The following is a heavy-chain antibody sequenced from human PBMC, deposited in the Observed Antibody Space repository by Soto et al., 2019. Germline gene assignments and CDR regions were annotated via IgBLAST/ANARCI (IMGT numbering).Heavy chain of an antibody. CDR2: IIPIFGTA. V-gene: IGHV1-69*01. J-gene: IGHJ6*02. D-gene: IGHD2-15*01. Sequence: QVQLVQSGAEVKKPGSSVKVSCKASGGTFSSYAISWVRQAPGQGLEWMGGIIPIFGTANYAQKFQGRVTITADESTSTDYMELSSLRSEDTAVYYCAKPEGYCSGGSCRDYYYYGMDVWGQGTTVTVSS. CDR3: AKPEGYCSGGSCRDYYYYGMDV. CDR1: GGTFSSYA.